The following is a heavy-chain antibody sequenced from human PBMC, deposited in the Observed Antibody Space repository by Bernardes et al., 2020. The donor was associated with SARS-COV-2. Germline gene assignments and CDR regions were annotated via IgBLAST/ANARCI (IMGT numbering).Heavy chain of an antibody. V-gene: IGHV4-59*01. CDR3: ARLPHTITWSSYYDGMGG. J-gene: IGHJ6*02. Sequence: SETLSLTCTVSGASITRYYWSWVRQTPGEGLEWIGYVHYTGSTDYNPSLESRVTISVDTSKNQFSLKLTSVTAADTAVYYCARLPHTITWSSYYDGMGGWGQGTTVTVS. CDR1: GASITRYY. CDR2: VHYTGST. D-gene: IGHD6-13*01.